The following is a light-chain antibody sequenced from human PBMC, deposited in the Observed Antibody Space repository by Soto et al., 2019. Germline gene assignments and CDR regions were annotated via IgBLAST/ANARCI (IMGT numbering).Light chain of an antibody. Sequence: QAVVTQPPSVSGAPGQRVTISCTGGSSNIGACYDVHWYQQLPGTAPKLLIYGNSNRPSGVPDRFSGSKSGTSASLAITGLQAEDDADYFCQAYDSSLSGSLFGGGTKVTVL. V-gene: IGLV1-40*01. CDR3: QAYDSSLSGSL. J-gene: IGLJ2*01. CDR1: SSNIGACYD. CDR2: GNS.